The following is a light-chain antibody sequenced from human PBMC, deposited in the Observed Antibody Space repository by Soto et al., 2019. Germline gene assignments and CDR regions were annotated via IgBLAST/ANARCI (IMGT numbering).Light chain of an antibody. Sequence: EIVMTQSPATLSVSPGERATLSCRASQSVSSNLAWYQQKPGQAPRLLIYGASTRATGIPARFSGSGSGTDFTLTISSLQPEDFATYYCQQVNVYPSTFGGGTKV. CDR1: QSVSSN. CDR2: GAS. CDR3: QQVNVYPST. V-gene: IGKV3-15*01. J-gene: IGKJ4*01.